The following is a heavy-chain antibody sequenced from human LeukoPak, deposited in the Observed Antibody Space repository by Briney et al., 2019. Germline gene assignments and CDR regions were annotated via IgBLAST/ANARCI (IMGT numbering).Heavy chain of an antibody. CDR3: ARGSARTDTSSFDY. Sequence: SETLSLTCAVSGYSINSGYYWGWIRQPPGKGLEWIGSIYYSGSTYYNPSLKNRVTISVDTSKNQFSLKLSSVAAADPAVYFCARGSARTDTSSFDYGGRGTRVTVS. V-gene: IGHV4-38-2*01. J-gene: IGHJ4*02. D-gene: IGHD3-10*01. CDR2: IYYSGST. CDR1: GYSINSGYY.